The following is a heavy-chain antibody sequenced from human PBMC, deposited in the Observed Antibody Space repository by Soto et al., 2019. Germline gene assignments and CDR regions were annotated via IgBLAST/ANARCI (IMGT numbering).Heavy chain of an antibody. Sequence: EVQLLESGGGLVQPGGSLRLSCAASGFTFSSYAMSWVRQAPGKGLEWVSAISGSGGSTYYADSVKDRFTISRDNSKNTLYLQMNSRRAEDTAVYYCAPHLWFGELYYWGQGTLVTVSS. CDR1: GFTFSSYA. D-gene: IGHD3-10*01. CDR3: APHLWFGELYY. V-gene: IGHV3-23*01. J-gene: IGHJ4*02. CDR2: ISGSGGST.